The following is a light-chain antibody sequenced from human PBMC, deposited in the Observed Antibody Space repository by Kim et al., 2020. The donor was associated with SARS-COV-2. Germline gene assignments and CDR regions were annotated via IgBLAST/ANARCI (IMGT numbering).Light chain of an antibody. CDR1: SSNIGSNT. V-gene: IGLV1-44*01. CDR2: SND. J-gene: IGLJ1*01. Sequence: PGHRVTISWSGGSSNIGSNTVNWYQEFPGTAPKLLIYSNDQRPSGVPDRFSGSKSGTSASLVISGLQSEDEAVYYCAACDDSLNGLFGTGTKVTVL. CDR3: AACDDSLNGL.